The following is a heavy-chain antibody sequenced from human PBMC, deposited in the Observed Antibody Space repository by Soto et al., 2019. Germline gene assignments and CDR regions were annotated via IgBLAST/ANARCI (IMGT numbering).Heavy chain of an antibody. CDR3: ARQDRVVVEGRWFDP. J-gene: IGHJ5*02. D-gene: IGHD2-15*01. CDR2: IYHSGST. CDR1: GGSISSGGYS. V-gene: IGHV4-30-2*01. Sequence: SETLSLTCAVSGGSISSGGYSWSWIRQPPGKGLEWIGYIYHSGSTYYNPSLKSRVTISVDRSKNQFSLNLTSVTAADTAVYYCARQDRVVVEGRWFDPWGQGTLVTVSS.